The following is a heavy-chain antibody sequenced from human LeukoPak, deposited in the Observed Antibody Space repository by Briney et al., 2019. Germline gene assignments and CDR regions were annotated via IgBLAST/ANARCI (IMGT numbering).Heavy chain of an antibody. Sequence: GESLKIPCKGSGYSLSSYCNGRVRQMSGKGLEWMGIIYPGDSDTRYRPSFEGQVTISADKSISTPYLQWSSLKPSDTAMYYGARLGYYYDRSGYYLDYWGPGTPVTVSP. V-gene: IGHV5-51*01. J-gene: IGHJ4*02. CDR1: GYSLSSYC. CDR3: ARLGYYYDRSGYYLDY. D-gene: IGHD3-22*01. CDR2: IYPGDSDT.